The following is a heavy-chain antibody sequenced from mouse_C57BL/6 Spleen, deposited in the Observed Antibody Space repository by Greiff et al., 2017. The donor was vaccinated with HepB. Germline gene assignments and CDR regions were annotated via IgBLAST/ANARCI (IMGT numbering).Heavy chain of an antibody. CDR2: IRSKSNNYAT. CDR1: GFSFNTYA. CDR3: VRQYGWDEGVYYFDY. D-gene: IGHD1-2*01. Sequence: EVQLVESGGGLVQPKGSLKLSCAASGFSFNTYAMNWVRQAPGKGLEWVARIRSKSNNYATYYADSVKDRFTISRDDSESMLYLQMNNLKTEDTAMYYCVRQYGWDEGVYYFDYWGQSTTLTVSS. V-gene: IGHV10-1*01. J-gene: IGHJ2*01.